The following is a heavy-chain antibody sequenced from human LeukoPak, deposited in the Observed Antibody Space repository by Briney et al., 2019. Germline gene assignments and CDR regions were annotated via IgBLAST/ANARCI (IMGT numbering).Heavy chain of an antibody. CDR2: IYHSGST. D-gene: IGHD2-8*01. J-gene: IGHJ5*02. CDR1: GYSISSGYY. Sequence: SETLSLTCAVSGYSISSGYYWGWIRQPPGKGLEWIGSIYHSGSTYYNPSLKSRVTISVDTSKNQFPLKLSSVTAADTAVYYCARAMVYVLNWFDPWGQGTLVTVSS. CDR3: ARAMVYVLNWFDP. V-gene: IGHV4-38-2*01.